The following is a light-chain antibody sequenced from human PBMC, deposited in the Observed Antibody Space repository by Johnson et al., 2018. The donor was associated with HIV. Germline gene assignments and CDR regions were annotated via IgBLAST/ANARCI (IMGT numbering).Light chain of an antibody. CDR3: GTWDSSLSAYV. V-gene: IGLV1-51*01. CDR1: SSNIGNNY. J-gene: IGLJ1*01. Sequence: QPVLTQPPSVSAAPGQKVTISCSGSSSNIGNNYVSWYQQVPGTAPKLLIYDNNRRPSGIPDRFSGSKSGTSATLGITGLQTGDEADYYCGTWDSSLSAYVLGTGTKVTVL. CDR2: DNN.